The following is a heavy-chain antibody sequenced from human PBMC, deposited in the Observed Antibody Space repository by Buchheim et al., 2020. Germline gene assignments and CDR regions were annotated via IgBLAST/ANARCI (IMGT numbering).Heavy chain of an antibody. CDR2: IYYSGST. CDR3: ARHAQRYAPRFDY. J-gene: IGHJ4*02. V-gene: IGHV4-39*01. D-gene: IGHD2-2*01. CDR1: GGSISSSSYY. Sequence: QLQLQESGPGLVKPSETLSLTRTVSGGSISSSSYYWGWIRQPPGTGLEWIGSIYYSGSTYYNPSLKSRVTISVDTSKNQFSLEVSSVNAADTAVYYCARHAQRYAPRFDYWGQGTL.